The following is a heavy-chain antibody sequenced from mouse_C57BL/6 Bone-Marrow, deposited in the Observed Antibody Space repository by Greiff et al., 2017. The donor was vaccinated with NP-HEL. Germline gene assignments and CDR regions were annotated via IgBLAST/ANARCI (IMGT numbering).Heavy chain of an antibody. D-gene: IGHD1-1*01. CDR1: GYTFTSYC. V-gene: IGHV1-5*01. CDR2: IYPGNSDT. J-gene: IGHJ2*01. Sequence: EVQRVESGTVLARPGASVKMSCKTSGYTFTSYCMHWVKQRPGQGLEWIGAIYPGNSDTSYNQKFKGKAKLTAVTSASTAYMELSSLTNEDSAVYYCTRVGVYYGSSYDYWGQGTTLTVSS. CDR3: TRVGVYYGSSYDY.